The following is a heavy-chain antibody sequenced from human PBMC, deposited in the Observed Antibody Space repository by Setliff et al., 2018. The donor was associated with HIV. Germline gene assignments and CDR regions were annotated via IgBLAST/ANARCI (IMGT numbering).Heavy chain of an antibody. J-gene: IGHJ3*02. V-gene: IGHV3-9*01. CDR3: AKKARRGYSYDDAFDI. D-gene: IGHD5-18*01. CDR1: GFTYDDYA. CDR2: ISWNSVGI. Sequence: GGSLRLSCVASGFTYDDYAMHWVRQVPGKGLEWVSGISWNSVGIGYADSVRGRFTISRDNAKNSLYLQMNNLRREDTALYYCAKKARRGYSYDDAFDIWGQGTLVTVSS.